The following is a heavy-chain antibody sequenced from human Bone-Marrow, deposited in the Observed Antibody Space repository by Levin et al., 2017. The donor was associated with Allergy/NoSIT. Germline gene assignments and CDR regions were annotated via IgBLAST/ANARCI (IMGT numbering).Heavy chain of an antibody. Sequence: SETLSLTCNVSGATIINSVYYWGWIRQPPGTGLEWIGSIFYRGITSYNPSLKSRVTISVDTSKNWFSLKLTSVTAADTAIYFCARRDQYKSGWVPGFDYWGHGTLVTVSS. J-gene: IGHJ4*01. CDR2: IFYRGIT. D-gene: IGHD6-19*01. V-gene: IGHV4-39*01. CDR1: GATIINSVYY. CDR3: ARRDQYKSGWVPGFDY.